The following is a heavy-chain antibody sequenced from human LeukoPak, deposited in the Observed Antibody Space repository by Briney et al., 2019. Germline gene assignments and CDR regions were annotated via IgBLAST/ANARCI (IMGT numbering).Heavy chain of an antibody. V-gene: IGHV4-59*08. Sequence: PSETLSLTCTVPGGSISSYYWSWFRQPPGKGLEWIGYIYYSGSTNYNPSLKSRVTISVDTSKNQFSLKLSSVPAADPAVYYCARSYRDGYNSPGLYFDYWGQGTLVSVSS. CDR2: IYYSGST. CDR1: GGSISSYY. D-gene: IGHD5-24*01. J-gene: IGHJ4*02. CDR3: ARSYRDGYNSPGLYFDY.